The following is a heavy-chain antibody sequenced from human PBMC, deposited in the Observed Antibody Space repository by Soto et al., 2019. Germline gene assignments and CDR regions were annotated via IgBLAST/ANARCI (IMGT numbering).Heavy chain of an antibody. D-gene: IGHD3-3*01. CDR1: GYTFTSYG. CDR2: ISAYNGNT. V-gene: IGHV1-18*04. J-gene: IGHJ6*03. Sequence: ASVKVSCKASGYTFTSYGISWVRQAPGQGLEGMGWISAYNGNTNYAQKLQGRVTMTTDTSTSTAYMELRSLRSDDTAAYYCPRLERFLEWLPIGVHVWGKGTTVTVPS. CDR3: PRLERFLEWLPIGVHV.